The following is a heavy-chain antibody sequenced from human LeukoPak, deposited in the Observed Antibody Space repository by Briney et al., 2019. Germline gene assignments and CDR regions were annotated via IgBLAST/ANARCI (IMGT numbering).Heavy chain of an antibody. Sequence: SETLSLTCTVSGGSISSYYWSWIRQPPGKGLEWIGYIYYSGSTNYNPSLKSRVTISVDTSKNQFSLKLSSVTAADTAVYYCARVSPKSTMEDNWFDPWGQGTLVTVSS. CDR1: GGSISSYY. CDR3: ARVSPKSTMEDNWFDP. V-gene: IGHV4-59*01. D-gene: IGHD2/OR15-2a*01. CDR2: IYYSGST. J-gene: IGHJ5*02.